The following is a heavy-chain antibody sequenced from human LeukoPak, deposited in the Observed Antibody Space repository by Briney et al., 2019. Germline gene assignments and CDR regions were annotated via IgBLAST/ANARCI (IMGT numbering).Heavy chain of an antibody. CDR2: IYYSGST. Sequence: SETLSLTCAVYGGSFSGYYWSWIRQPPGKGLEWIGYIYYSGSTNYNPSLKSRVTISVDKSKNQFSLKLSSVTAADTAMYYCARALGGSFDWGQGTLVTVSS. J-gene: IGHJ4*02. D-gene: IGHD2-15*01. CDR3: ARALGGSFD. V-gene: IGHV4-59*12. CDR1: GGSFSGYY.